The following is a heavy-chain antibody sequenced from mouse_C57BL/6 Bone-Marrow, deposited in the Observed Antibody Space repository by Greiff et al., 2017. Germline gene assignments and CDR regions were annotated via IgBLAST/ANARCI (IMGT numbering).Heavy chain of an antibody. V-gene: IGHV1-64*01. J-gene: IGHJ3*01. CDR3: GRGSGWFAY. Sequence: QVQLKQPGAELVKPGASVKLSCKASGYTFTSYWMHWVKQRPGQGLEWIGMIHPNSGSTNYNEKFKSKATLTVDKSSSTAYMQLSSLASEDSAVYYLGRGSGWFAYWGQGTLVTVSA. CDR2: IHPNSGST. CDR1: GYTFTSYW. D-gene: IGHD3-2*02.